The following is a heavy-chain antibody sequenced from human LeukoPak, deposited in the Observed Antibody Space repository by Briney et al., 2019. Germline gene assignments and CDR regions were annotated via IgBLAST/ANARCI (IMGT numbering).Heavy chain of an antibody. CDR2: ISGSGTYM. D-gene: IGHD3-22*01. Sequence: PGGSLRLSCATSGFTFRSYSMNGVRQAPGRGLEGVSSISGSGTYMYYADSGKGRFTISRANAKNALYLQLNSQRVEHTAVYYCARGGEAYYYDSSAYHWGQGTLVTVSS. J-gene: IGHJ4*02. V-gene: IGHV3-21*04. CDR3: ARGGEAYYYDSSAYH. CDR1: GFTFRSYS.